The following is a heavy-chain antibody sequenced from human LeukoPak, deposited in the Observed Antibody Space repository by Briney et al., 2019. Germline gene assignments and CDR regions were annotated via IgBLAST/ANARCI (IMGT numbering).Heavy chain of an antibody. V-gene: IGHV4-39*01. CDR3: ARYYYDSSGYYYPVDY. Sequence: PSETLSLTCTVSGGSISSTSSYWGWIRQPPGKGLEGIGSFDYSGTTYYNPSLKRRVTISVETSKNQFSLRLSSVTDADTAVYYCARYYYDSSGYYYPVDYWGQGTLVTVSS. CDR2: FDYSGTT. CDR1: GGSISSTSSY. J-gene: IGHJ4*02. D-gene: IGHD3-22*01.